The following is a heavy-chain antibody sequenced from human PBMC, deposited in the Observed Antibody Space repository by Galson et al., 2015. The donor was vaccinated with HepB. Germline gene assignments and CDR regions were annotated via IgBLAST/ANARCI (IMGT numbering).Heavy chain of an antibody. D-gene: IGHD4-11*01. J-gene: IGHJ3*02. V-gene: IGHV1-69*13. CDR3: ARDRRYYSNYVGHAFDI. CDR1: GGTFSSYA. CDR2: IIPIFGTA. Sequence: SVKVSCKASGGTFSSYAISWVRQAPGQGLEWMGGIIPIFGTANYAQKFQGRVTITADESTSTAYMELSSLRSEDTAVYYCARDRRYYSNYVGHAFDIWGQGTMVTVSS.